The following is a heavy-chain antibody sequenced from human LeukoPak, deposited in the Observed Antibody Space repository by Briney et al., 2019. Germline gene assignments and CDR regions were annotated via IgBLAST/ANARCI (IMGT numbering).Heavy chain of an antibody. J-gene: IGHJ4*02. Sequence: PSETLSLTCAVYGGSFSGYYWSWIRQPPGKGLEWIGEINHSGSTNSNPSLKSRVTISVDTSKNQFSLKLSSVTAADTAVYYCAGDYRGSLDYWGRGTLVTVSS. CDR3: AGDYRGSLDY. CDR2: INHSGST. CDR1: GGSFSGYY. D-gene: IGHD4-11*01. V-gene: IGHV4-34*01.